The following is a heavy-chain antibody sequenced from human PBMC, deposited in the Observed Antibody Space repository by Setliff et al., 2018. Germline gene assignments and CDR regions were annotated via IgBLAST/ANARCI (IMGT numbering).Heavy chain of an antibody. CDR1: GGPISSYY. CDR3: ARHPSSGSYYGGSIFYFDD. CDR2: VYTSGST. Sequence: PSETLSLTCTVSGGPISSYYWSWIRQPPGKGLEWIGYVYTSGSTNYNPSLKSRVTISVDTSKNQFSLKLSSVTAADTAVYYCARHPSSGSYYGGSIFYFDDWGPGILVTVSS. V-gene: IGHV4-59*01. D-gene: IGHD1-26*01. J-gene: IGHJ4*02.